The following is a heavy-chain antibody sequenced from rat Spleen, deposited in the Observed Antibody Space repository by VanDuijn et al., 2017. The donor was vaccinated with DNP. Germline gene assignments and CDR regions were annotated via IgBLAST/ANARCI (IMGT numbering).Heavy chain of an antibody. V-gene: IGHV5-25*01. D-gene: IGHD1-6*01. CDR1: GFTFSNYD. J-gene: IGHJ2*01. CDR3: ARHRAILRASDY. Sequence: EVQLVESGGGLVQPGRSLKLSCAASGFTFSNYDMAWVRQAPTKGLEWVASISTSGGSTYYRDSVKGRFTVSRDNAKSTLYLQMDSLRSEDTATYYCARHRAILRASDYWGQGVMVTVSS. CDR2: ISTSGGST.